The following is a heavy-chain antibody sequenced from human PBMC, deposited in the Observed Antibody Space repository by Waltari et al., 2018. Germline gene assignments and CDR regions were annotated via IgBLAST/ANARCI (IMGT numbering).Heavy chain of an antibody. D-gene: IGHD3-22*01. Sequence: QVQLQQWGAGLLKPSETLSLTCAVYGGSFSGYYWSWIRQPPGKGLEWIGEINQSGSTNDTPSLKRRVTISVDTSKNQFSLKLSSVTAADTAVYYCARVGGDSSENWGQGTLVTVSS. V-gene: IGHV4-34*01. J-gene: IGHJ4*02. CDR1: GGSFSGYY. CDR2: INQSGST. CDR3: ARVGGDSSEN.